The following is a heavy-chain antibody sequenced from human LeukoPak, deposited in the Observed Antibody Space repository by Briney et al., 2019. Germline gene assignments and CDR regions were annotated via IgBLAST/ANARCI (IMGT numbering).Heavy chain of an antibody. CDR1: GDSIRSYY. CDR2: VYYSGST. V-gene: IGHV4-59*08. D-gene: IGHD6-13*01. J-gene: IGHJ3*02. CDR3: ARRRRIAAAGTDAFDI. Sequence: PSETLSLTCTVSGDSIRSYYWTWIRQPPGKGLEWIGYVYYSGSTNYNPSLKSRVTMSADTSTNQFSLKLNSVTAADTAVYYCARRRRIAAAGTDAFDIWGQGTMVTVSS.